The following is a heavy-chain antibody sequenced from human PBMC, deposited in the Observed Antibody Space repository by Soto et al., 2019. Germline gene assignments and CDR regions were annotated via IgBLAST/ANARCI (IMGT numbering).Heavy chain of an antibody. CDR3: ARESSIAARPRPNGHPNYYYYGMDV. J-gene: IGHJ6*02. CDR1: GYSFTSYW. CDR2: IDPSDSYT. Sequence: PGESLKISCKGSGYSFTSYWISWVRQMPGKGLEWMGRIDPSDSYTNYSPSFQGHVTISADKSISTAYLQWSSLKASDTDMHYCARESSIAARPRPNGHPNYYYYGMDVWGQGTTVTVSS. D-gene: IGHD6-6*01. V-gene: IGHV5-10-1*01.